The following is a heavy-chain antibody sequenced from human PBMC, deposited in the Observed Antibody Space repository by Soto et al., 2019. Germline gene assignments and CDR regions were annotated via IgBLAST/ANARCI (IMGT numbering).Heavy chain of an antibody. CDR1: GGSISSGDYY. D-gene: IGHD6-13*01. Sequence: SETLSLTCTVSGGSISSGDYYWSWIRQPPGKGLEWIGYIYYSGSTYYNPSLKSRVTISVDTSKNQFSLKLSSVTAADTAVYYCARERFGAAAGISDYYYYGMDVWGQGTTVTVSS. CDR3: ARERFGAAAGISDYYYYGMDV. CDR2: IYYSGST. J-gene: IGHJ6*02. V-gene: IGHV4-30-4*01.